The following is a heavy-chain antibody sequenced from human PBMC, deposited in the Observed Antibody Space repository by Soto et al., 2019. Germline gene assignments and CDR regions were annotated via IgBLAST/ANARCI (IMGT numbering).Heavy chain of an antibody. D-gene: IGHD7-27*01. CDR1: GFTFSSYA. Sequence: SVRPSCAASGFTFSSYAMSWVRQAPGKGLEWVSAISDSGDTAYYADSVKGRFTISRDNSKNTLYLHMSSLRAEDTAVYYCAKCGNDWGYYYYGINVWGEGTPVTVYS. V-gene: IGHV3-23*01. CDR3: AKCGNDWGYYYYGINV. CDR2: ISDSGDTA. J-gene: IGHJ6*04.